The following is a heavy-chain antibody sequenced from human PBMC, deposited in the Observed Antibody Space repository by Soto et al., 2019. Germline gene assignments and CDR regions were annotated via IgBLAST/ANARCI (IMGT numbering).Heavy chain of an antibody. Sequence: QVQLVQSGAEVKKPGSSVKVSCQASGGTFSTYTFSWVRQAPGQGLEWMGRIIPSLGVAEYSHKFQGKVTITADTSSPVYVELSSLRSEDTAVYYCAREQTLGTFFDYWGQGTLVTVSS. V-gene: IGHV1-69*08. CDR1: GGTFSTYT. CDR2: IIPSLGVA. CDR3: AREQTLGTFFDY. D-gene: IGHD1-1*01. J-gene: IGHJ4*02.